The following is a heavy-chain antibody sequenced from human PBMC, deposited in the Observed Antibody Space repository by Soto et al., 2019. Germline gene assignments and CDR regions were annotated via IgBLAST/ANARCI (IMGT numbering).Heavy chain of an antibody. Sequence: EVQLVESGGGLVQPGGSLRLSCAASGFTFSSYSMNWVRQAPGKGLEWVSYISSSSSTIYYADSVKGVYTISRDNAKNSQYMQMNRLRDEETAVYYWASDPNWNYGGDAFDIWGQGTMVTVSS. D-gene: IGHD1-7*01. CDR1: GFTFSSYS. J-gene: IGHJ3*02. CDR3: ASDPNWNYGGDAFDI. V-gene: IGHV3-48*02. CDR2: ISSSSSTI.